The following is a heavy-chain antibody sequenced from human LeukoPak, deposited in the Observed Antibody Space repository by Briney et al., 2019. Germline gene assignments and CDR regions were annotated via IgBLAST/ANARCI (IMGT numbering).Heavy chain of an antibody. CDR2: ISAYNGNT. Sequence: ASVKVSCKASGYTFTGYHMHWVRQAPGQGLEWMGWISAYNGNTNYAQKLQGRVTMTTDTSTSTAYMELRSLRSDDTAVYYCARVAHLGYTAMAYWGQGTLVTVSS. CDR3: ARVAHLGYTAMAY. D-gene: IGHD5-18*01. J-gene: IGHJ4*02. V-gene: IGHV1-18*04. CDR1: GYTFTGYH.